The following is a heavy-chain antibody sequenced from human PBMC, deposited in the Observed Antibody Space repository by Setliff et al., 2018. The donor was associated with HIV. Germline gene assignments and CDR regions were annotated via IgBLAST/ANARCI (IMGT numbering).Heavy chain of an antibody. CDR1: GGSISSGIHY. Sequence: PSETLSLTCTVSGGSISSGIHYWNWIRQPAGKGLEWIGRIYSSGSTNYNPSLKSRVTISADTSKNQFSLKLSYVTAADTALYYCARADSSTWSHYFDYWGQGTLVTVSS. J-gene: IGHJ4*02. V-gene: IGHV4-61*02. CDR2: IYSSGST. D-gene: IGHD6-6*01. CDR3: ARADSSTWSHYFDY.